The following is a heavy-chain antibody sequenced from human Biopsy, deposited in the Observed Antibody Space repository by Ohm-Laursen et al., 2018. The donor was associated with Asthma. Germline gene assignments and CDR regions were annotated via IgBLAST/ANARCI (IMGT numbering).Heavy chain of an antibody. CDR1: GFAVSRDY. D-gene: IGHD6-19*01. J-gene: IGHJ4*02. V-gene: IGHV3-53*01. Sequence: GSLRLSCAASGFAVSRDYMFWVRQAPGKGLEWVSVIYSGGTSHTADSVRGRFTISRDYSKNTLYLQMHSLRAEDTAVYYCARGDSSGWSHYYFDYWGQGTLVTASS. CDR3: ARGDSSGWSHYYFDY. CDR2: IYSGGTS.